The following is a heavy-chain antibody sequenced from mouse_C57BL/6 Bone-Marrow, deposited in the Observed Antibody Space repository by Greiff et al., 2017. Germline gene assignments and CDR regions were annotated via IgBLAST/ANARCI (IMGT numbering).Heavy chain of an antibody. Sequence: QVQLKESGPGLVQPSQSLSITCTVSGFSLTSYGVHWVRQSPGKGLEWLGVIWSGGSTDYNAAFISRLSISKDNSKSQVFFKMNSLQADDTAIYYCARSPIYYGYDGFAYWGQGTLVTVSA. CDR1: GFSLTSYG. V-gene: IGHV2-2*01. CDR2: IWSGGST. D-gene: IGHD2-2*01. CDR3: ARSPIYYGYDGFAY. J-gene: IGHJ3*01.